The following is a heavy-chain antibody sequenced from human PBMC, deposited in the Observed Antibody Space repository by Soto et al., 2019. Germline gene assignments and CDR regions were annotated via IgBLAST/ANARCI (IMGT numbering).Heavy chain of an antibody. D-gene: IGHD3-9*01. CDR1: GYTFSNYG. Sequence: QVQLVQSGAEMKKPGASVNVSCKASGYTFSNYGISWVRQAPGQGLEWMGWISGYNGNTKFAQKLQGRDTMTTDTCTSTADMELRSRRSYDTAAYYCARDVLLTGVYNRGYFDYWCRGTLVTFSS. CDR3: ARDVLLTGVYNRGYFDY. J-gene: IGHJ4*02. CDR2: ISGYNGNT. V-gene: IGHV1-18*01.